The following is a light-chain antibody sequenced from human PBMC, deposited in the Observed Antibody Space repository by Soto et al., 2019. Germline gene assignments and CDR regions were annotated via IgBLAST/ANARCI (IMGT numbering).Light chain of an antibody. CDR2: VAS. J-gene: IGKJ4*01. V-gene: IGKV1-39*01. CDR1: QSIGRF. CDR3: QQSFTTPLT. Sequence: DIQMTQSPSSLSASVGDRVTITCRASQSIGRFLNWYQQKPGKAPNVLINVASTLRSGVPSRFSSSGSGTDFNLTINSLQPEDFATYFCQQSFTTPLTFGGGTKVDIK.